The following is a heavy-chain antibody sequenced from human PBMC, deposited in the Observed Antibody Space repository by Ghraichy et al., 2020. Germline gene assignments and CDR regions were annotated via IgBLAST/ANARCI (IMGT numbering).Heavy chain of an antibody. D-gene: IGHD3-9*01. CDR3: IKGTI. CDR2: INSDGSST. J-gene: IGHJ4*02. CDR1: GFTFSGYW. Sequence: LSLTCAASGFTFSGYWMHWVRQAPGKGLVWVSGINSDGSSTNYADSVKGRFTISRDNAKSTLDLQMNSLRAEDTAVYYCIKGTIRGQGTLVTVSS. V-gene: IGHV3-74*01.